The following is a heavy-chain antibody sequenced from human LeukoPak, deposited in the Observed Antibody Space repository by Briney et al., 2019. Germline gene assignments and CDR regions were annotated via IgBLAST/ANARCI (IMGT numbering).Heavy chain of an antibody. CDR1: GFTFSNYN. CDR2: IGSDGDTI. D-gene: IGHD2-21*02. V-gene: IGHV3-48*01. Sequence: GGSLTLSCAASGFTFSNYNMNWVRQAPGKGKEWVSFIGSDGDTIYYPDSVKGRLTISRANTNSPLFLQMTSLRTEATAVYYFARVDYYSGIHGGPTREFDTWGQGTMVTVSS. CDR3: ARVDYYSGIHGGPTREFDT. J-gene: IGHJ3*02.